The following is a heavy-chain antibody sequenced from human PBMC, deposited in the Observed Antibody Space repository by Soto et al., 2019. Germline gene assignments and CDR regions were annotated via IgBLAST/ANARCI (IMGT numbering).Heavy chain of an antibody. D-gene: IGHD3-22*01. J-gene: IGHJ6*02. CDR3: ASSLYDSSGYYYGAHYAMDV. Sequence: EVQLVESGGGLVQPGGSLRLSCAASGFTFSSYSMNWVRQAPGKGLEWVSYISSSSSTIYYADSVKGRFTISRDNAKNSLYLQMNSLRDEDTAVHYCASSLYDSSGYYYGAHYAMDVWGQGTTVTVSS. CDR1: GFTFSSYS. V-gene: IGHV3-48*02. CDR2: ISSSSSTI.